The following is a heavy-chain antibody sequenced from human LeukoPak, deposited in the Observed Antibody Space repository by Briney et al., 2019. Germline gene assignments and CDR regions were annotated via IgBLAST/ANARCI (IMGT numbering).Heavy chain of an antibody. J-gene: IGHJ4*02. CDR3: ARSLRWLATPHFDY. CDR2: INHSGST. Sequence: PSETLSLTCAVYGGSFSGYYWSWIRQPPGKGLEWIGEINHSGSTNYNPSLKSRVTISVDTSKNQFSLKLSSVTAADTAVYYCARSLRWLATPHFDYWGQGTLVTVSS. V-gene: IGHV4-34*01. CDR1: GGSFSGYY. D-gene: IGHD6-19*01.